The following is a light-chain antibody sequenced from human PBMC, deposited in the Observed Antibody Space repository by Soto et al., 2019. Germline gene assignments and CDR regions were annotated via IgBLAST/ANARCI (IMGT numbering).Light chain of an antibody. CDR2: GAS. CDR3: QQYNNWPGT. J-gene: IGKJ5*01. CDR1: QSVSSN. V-gene: IGKV3-15*01. Sequence: EIVMAQSRSTLSVSPGVRATISCRASQSVSSNLAWYQQKPGQAPRLLIYGASTRATGIPARFSASGSGTECTLTFSSLQSEDGAVDYCQQYNNWPGTFGQGTRLEI.